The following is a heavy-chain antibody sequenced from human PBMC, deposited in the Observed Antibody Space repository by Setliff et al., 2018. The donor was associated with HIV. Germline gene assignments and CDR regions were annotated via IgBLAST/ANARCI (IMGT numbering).Heavy chain of an antibody. CDR3: AKGGMAAAGPGGGHGLDV. Sequence: GGSLRLSCAASRFDFNNYWMWWVRQAPGKGLEWVANIGKDGSEKNHVDSVKGRFTISRDNARNSLYLQMNSLRVEDTALYYCAKGGMAAAGPGGGHGLDVWGQGTTVTVSS. J-gene: IGHJ6*02. CDR2: IGKDGSEK. CDR1: RFDFNNYW. V-gene: IGHV3-7*03. D-gene: IGHD6-13*01.